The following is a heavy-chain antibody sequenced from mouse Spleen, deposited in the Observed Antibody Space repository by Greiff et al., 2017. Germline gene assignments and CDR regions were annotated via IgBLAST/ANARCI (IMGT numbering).Heavy chain of an antibody. Sequence: QVHVKQSGPGLVQPSQSLSITCTVSGFSLTSYGVHWVRQSPGKGLEWLGVIWSGGSTDYNAAFISRLSISKDNSKSQVFFKMNSLQADDTAIYYCARDDYDGEGRWYFDVWGTGTTVTVSS. CDR2: IWSGGST. V-gene: IGHV2-2*01. CDR1: GFSLTSYG. D-gene: IGHD2-4*01. J-gene: IGHJ1*03. CDR3: ARDDYDGEGRWYFDV.